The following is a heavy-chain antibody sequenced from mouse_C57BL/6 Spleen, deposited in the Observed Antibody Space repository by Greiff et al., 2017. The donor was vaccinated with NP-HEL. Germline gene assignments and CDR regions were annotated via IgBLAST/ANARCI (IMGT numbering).Heavy chain of an antibody. CDR1: GYTFTRYW. Sequence: QVQLQQSGAELVKAGASVKMSYKASGYTFTRYWMHWVKQRLGQGLEWFAETNPTNGRTYYNEKFKRKATLTVDKSSSTAYMLLSGPTCEDSAVYYCARSKKIVATYFDYWGQGTTLTVSS. V-gene: IGHV1S81*02. J-gene: IGHJ2*01. D-gene: IGHD1-1*01. CDR3: ARSKKIVATYFDY. CDR2: TNPTNGRT.